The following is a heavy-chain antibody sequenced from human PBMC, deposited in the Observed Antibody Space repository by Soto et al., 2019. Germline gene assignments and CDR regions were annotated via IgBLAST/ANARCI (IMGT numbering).Heavy chain of an antibody. Sequence: GASVKVSCKASGGTFSSYAISWVRQAPGQGLEWMGGIIPIFGTANYAQKFQGRVTITADESTSTAYMELSSLRSEDTAVYYCARIESPSGYYYDRYYGMDVWGQGTTVTVSS. CDR1: GGTFSSYA. V-gene: IGHV1-69*13. CDR2: IIPIFGTA. D-gene: IGHD3-22*01. J-gene: IGHJ6*02. CDR3: ARIESPSGYYYDRYYGMDV.